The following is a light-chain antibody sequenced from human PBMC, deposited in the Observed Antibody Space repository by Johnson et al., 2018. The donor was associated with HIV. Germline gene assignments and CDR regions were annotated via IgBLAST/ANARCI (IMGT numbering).Light chain of an antibody. Sequence: QSVLTQPPSVSAAPGQKVTISCSGSSSNIGNNYVSWYQQLPGTAPKLLIYENNKRPSGIPDRFSGSKSGTSATLGITGLQTGAEAYYYCVGWDSSLSGYVFGTGTTVTVL. V-gene: IGLV1-51*02. CDR1: SSNIGNNY. CDR3: VGWDSSLSGYV. J-gene: IGLJ1*01. CDR2: ENN.